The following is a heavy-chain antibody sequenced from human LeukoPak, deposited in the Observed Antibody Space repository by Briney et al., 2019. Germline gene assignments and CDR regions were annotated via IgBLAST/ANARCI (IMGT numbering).Heavy chain of an antibody. CDR3: ARFKYDFWSGYSQTRSGKFDY. J-gene: IGHJ4*02. Sequence: SETLSLTCAVYGGSFSGYYWSWIRQPPGKGLEWIGEINHSGSTNYNPSLKSRVTISVDTSKNQFSLKLSSVTAADTAVYYCARFKYDFWSGYSQTRSGKFDYWGQGTLVTVSS. V-gene: IGHV4-34*01. CDR2: INHSGST. D-gene: IGHD3-3*01. CDR1: GGSFSGYY.